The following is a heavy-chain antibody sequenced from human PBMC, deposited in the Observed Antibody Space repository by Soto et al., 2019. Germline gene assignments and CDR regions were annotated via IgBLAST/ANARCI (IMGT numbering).Heavy chain of an antibody. CDR2: IRSKDYGGTT. D-gene: IGHD4-17*01. CDR3: TRFSYGDYVYDY. CDR1: GFTFGDYG. V-gene: IGHV3-49*03. J-gene: IGHJ4*02. Sequence: GGSLRLSCTASGFTFGDYGMSWFRQAPGKGLEWVGFIRSKDYGGTTEYAASVKGRFTISRDDSKGIAYLQMNSLKTDDTAVYYCTRFSYGDYVYDYWGQGTLVTVSS.